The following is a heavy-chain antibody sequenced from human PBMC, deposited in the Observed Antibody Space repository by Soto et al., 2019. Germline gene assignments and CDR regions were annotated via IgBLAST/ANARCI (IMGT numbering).Heavy chain of an antibody. V-gene: IGHV4-39*02. CDR1: GASISRTGFH. J-gene: IGHJ4*02. D-gene: IGHD3-10*01. CDR2: IYAAGTT. Sequence: QLRLQESGPGLVKPSETLSLTCAVSGASISRTGFHWGWIRQPPGQSLEWIGSIYAAGTTFYNSSTQGRVTISADTSKNHFSLQLDSVTAAGTAVYYCARRGSGHTFVYWGQGTLVTVS. CDR3: ARRGSGHTFVY.